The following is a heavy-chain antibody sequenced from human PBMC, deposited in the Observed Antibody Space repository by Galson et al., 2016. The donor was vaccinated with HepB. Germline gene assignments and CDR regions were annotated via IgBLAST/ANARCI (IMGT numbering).Heavy chain of an antibody. D-gene: IGHD6-19*01. J-gene: IGHJ3*02. Sequence: SLRLSCAASGFTFSSYSMHWVRQAPGKGLEWVAVIWDDGTNKYYADSVKGRFTISRDNSKNTLYLQMNSLRAEDAAVYYCAKISLVGYNSGWGGSFDIWGRGTMVTVSS. CDR2: IWDDGTNK. V-gene: IGHV3-33*06. CDR3: AKISLVGYNSGWGGSFDI. CDR1: GFTFSSYS.